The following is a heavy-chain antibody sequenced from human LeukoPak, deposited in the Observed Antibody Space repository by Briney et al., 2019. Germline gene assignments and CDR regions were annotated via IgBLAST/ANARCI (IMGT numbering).Heavy chain of an antibody. V-gene: IGHV1-2*02. CDR2: INPNSGGT. Sequence: ASVKVSCKASAYTFTGYYMHWVRQAPGQGLEWMGWINPNSGGTNYAQKFQGRVTMTRDTSISTAYMELSRLRSDDTAVYYCARVDSSGWYYFDYWGQGTLVTVSS. CDR3: ARVDSSGWYYFDY. CDR1: AYTFTGYY. J-gene: IGHJ4*02. D-gene: IGHD6-19*01.